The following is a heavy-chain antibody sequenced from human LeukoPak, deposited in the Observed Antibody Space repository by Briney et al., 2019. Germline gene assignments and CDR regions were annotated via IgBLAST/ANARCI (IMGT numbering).Heavy chain of an antibody. CDR2: INPSGGST. Sequence: ASVKVSCKASGYTFTSYYMHWVRQAPGQGLEWMGIINPSGGSTSYAQRVQGRVTMTTDMYTTTAYMELKSLRYDDTAVYYCARDKGLGGKYYDYFYGMDAWGQGTTVTVSS. V-gene: IGHV1-46*01. J-gene: IGHJ6*02. D-gene: IGHD1-1*01. CDR1: GYTFTSYY. CDR3: ARDKGLGGKYYDYFYGMDA.